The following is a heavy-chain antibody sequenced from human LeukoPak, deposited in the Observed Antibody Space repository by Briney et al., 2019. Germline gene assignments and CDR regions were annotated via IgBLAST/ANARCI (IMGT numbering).Heavy chain of an antibody. V-gene: IGHV3-48*01. CDR3: TGYGFYPY. CDR1: GFTFSSYS. Sequence: GGSLRLSCAASGFTFSSYSMNWVRQAPGEGPEWIAYFGISGTIYYADSVRGRFTISRDSAKNSLHLEMNSLRVDDTAIYYCTGYGFYPYWGQGTPVTVSS. CDR2: FGISGTI. D-gene: IGHD3-9*01. J-gene: IGHJ4*02.